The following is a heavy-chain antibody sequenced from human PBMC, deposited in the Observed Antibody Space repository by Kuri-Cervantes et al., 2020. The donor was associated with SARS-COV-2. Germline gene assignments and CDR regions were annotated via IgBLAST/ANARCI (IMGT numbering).Heavy chain of an antibody. D-gene: IGHD6-6*01. CDR3: TRSQYSTSRFFYYSLDV. CDR1: GGPIDSGDYY. J-gene: IGHJ6*02. V-gene: IGHV4-61*02. Sequence: LRLSCTVSGGPIDSGDYYWTWIRQPSGKSLEWIGRIYSSGNTNYNPSLKSRVTISVDRSKTQFSLRLTSLTAADTAVYYCTRSQYSTSRFFYYSLDVWGQGTTVTVSS. CDR2: IYSSGNT.